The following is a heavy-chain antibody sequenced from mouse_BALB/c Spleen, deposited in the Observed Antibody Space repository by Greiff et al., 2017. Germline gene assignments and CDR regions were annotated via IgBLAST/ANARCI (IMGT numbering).Heavy chain of an antibody. CDR3: AKELRLDYAMDY. V-gene: IGHV1S137*01. J-gene: IGHJ4*01. Sequence: QVQLKQSGAELVRPGVSVKISCKGSGYTFTDYAMHWVKQSHAKSLEWIGVISTYYGDASYNQKFKGKATMTVDKSSSTAYMELARLTSEDSAIYYCAKELRLDYAMDYWGQGTSVTVSS. D-gene: IGHD1-2*01. CDR2: ISTYYGDA. CDR1: GYTFTDYA.